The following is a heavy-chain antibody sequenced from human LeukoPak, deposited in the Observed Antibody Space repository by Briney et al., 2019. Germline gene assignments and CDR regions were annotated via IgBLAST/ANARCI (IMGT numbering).Heavy chain of an antibody. CDR1: GGSFSGYY. CDR2: INHGGST. CDR3: ARREIVVVDHYYFDY. D-gene: IGHD3-22*01. V-gene: IGHV4-34*01. J-gene: IGHJ4*02. Sequence: PSETLSLTCAVYGGSFSGYYWSWIRQPPGKGLEWIGEINHGGSTNYNPSLKSRVTISVDTSKNQFSLKLSSVTAADTAVYYCARREIVVVDHYYFDYWGQGTLVTVSS.